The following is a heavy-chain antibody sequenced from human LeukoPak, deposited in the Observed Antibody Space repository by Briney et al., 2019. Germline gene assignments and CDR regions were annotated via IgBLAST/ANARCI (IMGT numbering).Heavy chain of an antibody. CDR3: ARGTYYYGMDV. CDR1: EMTFSSYG. J-gene: IGHJ6*02. V-gene: IGHV3-30*03. Sequence: PGGSLRLSCVASEMTFSSYGTHWVRQAPGKGLEWVAGISYDGSQKNYADSAKGRFTIFRDNSNNMLFLEMNSLRTDDTAIYNCARGTYYYGMDVWGQGTTVSVSS. CDR2: ISYDGSQK.